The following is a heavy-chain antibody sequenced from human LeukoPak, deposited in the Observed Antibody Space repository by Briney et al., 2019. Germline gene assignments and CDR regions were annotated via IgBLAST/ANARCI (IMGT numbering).Heavy chain of an antibody. Sequence: GGSLRHSCAASGFTFSSYWMTWGRQAPGKGLEWVANIRQDGSEKNYVDSVKGRFTISRDNAKNSLYLQMNSLRVEDTAVYFCMRQNRAYFFGHWGQGTLVTVSS. CDR2: IRQDGSEK. D-gene: IGHD3-3*01. CDR3: MRQNRAYFFGH. J-gene: IGHJ1*01. V-gene: IGHV3-7*01. CDR1: GFTFSSYW.